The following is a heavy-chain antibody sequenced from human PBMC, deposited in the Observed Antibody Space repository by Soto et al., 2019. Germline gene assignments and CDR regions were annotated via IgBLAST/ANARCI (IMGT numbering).Heavy chain of an antibody. CDR3: ARSLGYCSSTSCYHYYFDY. Sequence: SETLSLTCTISGGSISSSYWSWIRQPPRKGLEWIGYIYYSGSTNYNPSLKSRVTISVDTSKNQFSLKLSSVTAADTAVYYCARSLGYCSSTSCYHYYFDYWGQGTLVTVSS. CDR1: GGSISSSY. J-gene: IGHJ4*02. CDR2: IYYSGST. D-gene: IGHD2-2*01. V-gene: IGHV4-59*01.